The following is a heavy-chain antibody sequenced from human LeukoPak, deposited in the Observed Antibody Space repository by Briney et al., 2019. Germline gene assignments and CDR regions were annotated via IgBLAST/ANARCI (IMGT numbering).Heavy chain of an antibody. V-gene: IGHV4-39*01. CDR2: TYDSGST. D-gene: IGHD3-10*01. J-gene: IGHJ5*02. Sequence: SETLSLTCTVSGDSINSLDLWSWVRQPPGKGLEWIGSTYDSGSTYYNPSLKSRVTISVDTSKNQFSLKLNSVTAADTAVYYCARHYGPWGQGTLVTVSS. CDR1: GDSINSLDL. CDR3: ARHYGP.